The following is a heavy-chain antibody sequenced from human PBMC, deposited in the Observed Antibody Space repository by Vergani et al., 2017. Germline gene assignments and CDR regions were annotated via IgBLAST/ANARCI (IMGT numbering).Heavy chain of an antibody. CDR3: AKDATDGDPRRYYYYYMDV. J-gene: IGHJ6*03. V-gene: IGHV3-48*03. CDR2: ISSSGSTI. D-gene: IGHD4-17*01. CDR1: GFTFSSYE. Sequence: EVQLVESGGGLVQPGGSLRLSCAASGFTFSSYEMNWVRQAPGKGLEWVSYISSSGSTIYYADSVKGRFTISRDNAKNSLYLQMNSLRAEDTALYYCAKDATDGDPRRYYYYYMDVWGKGTTVTVSS.